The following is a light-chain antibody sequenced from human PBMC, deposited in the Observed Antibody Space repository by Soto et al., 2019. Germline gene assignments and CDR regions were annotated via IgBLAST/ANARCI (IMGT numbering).Light chain of an antibody. Sequence: DIQMTQSPSSLSASVGDRVTITCRASQNINNYLNWYQQKPGKAPKFLMYAASSLQSGVPSRFSGSGSVTDFTLTINGLQPDDFATYYCQQWYSTPLTFGGGTKVEIK. CDR3: QQWYSTPLT. CDR1: QNINNY. V-gene: IGKV1-39*01. J-gene: IGKJ4*01. CDR2: AAS.